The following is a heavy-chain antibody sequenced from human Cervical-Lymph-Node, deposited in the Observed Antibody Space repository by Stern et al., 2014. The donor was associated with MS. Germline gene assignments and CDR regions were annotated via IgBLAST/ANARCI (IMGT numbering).Heavy chain of an antibody. CDR1: GGTFSSYA. CDR2: IIPIFGTA. J-gene: IGHJ6*02. V-gene: IGHV1-69*06. Sequence: VQLVESGAEVKKPGSSVKVSCKASGGTFSSYAISWVRQAPGQGLEWMGGIIPIFGTANYAQKFQGRVTITADKSTSTAYMELSSLRSEDTAVYYCARDTSSSWYSYYYYGMDVWGQGTTVTVSS. CDR3: ARDTSSSWYSYYYYGMDV. D-gene: IGHD6-13*01.